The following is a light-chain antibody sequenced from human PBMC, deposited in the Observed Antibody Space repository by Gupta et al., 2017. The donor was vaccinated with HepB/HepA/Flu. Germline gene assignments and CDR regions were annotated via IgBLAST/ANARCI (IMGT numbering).Light chain of an antibody. CDR1: QSVSSY. Sequence: EIVLTQSPATLSLSPGERATLSCRASQSVSSYLAWYQQNPGQAPRLLISDASNRATGIPARFSGSGSGTDFTLTISSLEPEDFAVYYCQQRRDWPLTVGGGTKVEIK. J-gene: IGKJ4*01. CDR3: QQRRDWPLT. CDR2: DAS. V-gene: IGKV3-11*01.